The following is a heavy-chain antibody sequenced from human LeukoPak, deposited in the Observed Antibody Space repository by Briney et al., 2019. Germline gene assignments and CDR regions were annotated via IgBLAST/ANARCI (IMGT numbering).Heavy chain of an antibody. V-gene: IGHV3-23*01. Sequence: GGSLRLSCAASGFTFSSYAMSWVRQAPGKGLEWVSAISGSGGSTYYADSVKGRFTISRDNSKNTLYLQMNSLRAEDTAVYYCARDLGYSGYGYPFQHWGQGTLVTVSS. CDR2: ISGSGGST. CDR1: GFTFSSYA. CDR3: ARDLGYSGYGYPFQH. J-gene: IGHJ1*01. D-gene: IGHD5-12*01.